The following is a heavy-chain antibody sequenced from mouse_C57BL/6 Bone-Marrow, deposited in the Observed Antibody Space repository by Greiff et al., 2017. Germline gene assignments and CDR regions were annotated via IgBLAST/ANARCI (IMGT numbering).Heavy chain of an antibody. CDR1: GYAFTNYL. CDR3: GITTVVARYAMDY. Sequence: QVQLQQSGAELVRPGTSVKVSCKASGYAFTNYLIEWVKQRPGQGLEWIGVINPGSGGTNYNEKFKGKATLTADKSSSTAYMQLSSLTSEDSAVYFCGITTVVARYAMDYWGQGTSVTVSS. V-gene: IGHV1-54*01. CDR2: INPGSGGT. J-gene: IGHJ4*01. D-gene: IGHD1-1*01.